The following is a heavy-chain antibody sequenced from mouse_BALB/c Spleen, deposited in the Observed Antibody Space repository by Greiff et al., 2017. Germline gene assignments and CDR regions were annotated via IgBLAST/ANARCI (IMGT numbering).Heavy chain of an antibody. Sequence: EVQRVESGPGLVKPSQSLSLTCTVTGYSITSDYAWNWIRQFPGNKLEWMGYISYSGSTSYNPSLKSRISITRDTSKNQFFLQLNSVTTEDTATYYCARGNDGDYWGQGTTLTVSS. D-gene: IGHD2-12*01. J-gene: IGHJ2*01. CDR1: GYSITSDYA. V-gene: IGHV3-2*02. CDR3: ARGNDGDY. CDR2: ISYSGST.